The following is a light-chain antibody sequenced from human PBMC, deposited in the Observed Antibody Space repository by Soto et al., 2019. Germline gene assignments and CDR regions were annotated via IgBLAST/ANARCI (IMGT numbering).Light chain of an antibody. CDR1: QNIFTY. J-gene: IGKJ3*01. V-gene: IGKV1-5*01. Sequence: DIQMTQSPSILSASVVERVTISCRASQNIFTYLAWYQQKPGKAPKLLIFDASTLQSGVPPRFSGSGSGTEFTLTISSLQPDDFATYYCQHYTLYSASFGPGTKVDI. CDR3: QHYTLYSAS. CDR2: DAS.